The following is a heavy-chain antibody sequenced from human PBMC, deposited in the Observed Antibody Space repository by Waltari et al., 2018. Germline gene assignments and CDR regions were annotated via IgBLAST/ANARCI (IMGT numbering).Heavy chain of an antibody. CDR2: ISSFATTI. V-gene: IGHV3-11*01. CDR3: ARGRQQLIP. J-gene: IGHJ5*02. Sequence: QKQLVESGGGLVKPGGSLTLPCAASGFTFRDYYMPWVRQAPGKWLGCIASISSFATTIDYADSLKCRFTISRDNANSSVYLQIVSLRPDDTAVYYCARGRQQLIPWGQGTLVTVSS. D-gene: IGHD6-13*01. CDR1: GFTFRDYY.